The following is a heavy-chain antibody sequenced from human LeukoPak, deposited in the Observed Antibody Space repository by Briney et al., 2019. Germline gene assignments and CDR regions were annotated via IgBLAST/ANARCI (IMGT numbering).Heavy chain of an antibody. V-gene: IGHV1-18*01. CDR2: ISAYNGNT. CDR1: GYTFTSYG. D-gene: IGHD3-22*01. Sequence: GASVKVSCKASGYTFTSYGISWVRQAPGQGLEWMGGISAYNGNTNYAQKLQGRVTMTTDTSTSTAYMELRSLRSDDTAVYYCARGPPHYYDSSGYPPSDYWGQGTLVTVSS. CDR3: ARGPPHYYDSSGYPPSDY. J-gene: IGHJ4*02.